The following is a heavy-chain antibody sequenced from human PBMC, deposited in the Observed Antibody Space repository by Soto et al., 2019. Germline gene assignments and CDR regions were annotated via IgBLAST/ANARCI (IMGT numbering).Heavy chain of an antibody. CDR2: MNPNTGDT. CDR1: GNTFTKYE. D-gene: IGHD2-2*02. J-gene: IGHJ3*01. V-gene: IGHV1-8*01. CDR3: ARVKVPAAILGAFDL. Sequence: ASVKVSCKASGNTFTKYETIWVRQATGQGPEWMGWMNPNTGDTVYAQKFQGRVTLTRDTSISTAYMELSSLRYDDTAVYYCARVKVPAAILGAFDLWGQGTLVTVSS.